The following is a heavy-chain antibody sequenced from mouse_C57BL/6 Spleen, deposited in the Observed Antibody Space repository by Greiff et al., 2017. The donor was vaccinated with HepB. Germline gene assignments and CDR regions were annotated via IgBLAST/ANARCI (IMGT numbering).Heavy chain of an antibody. V-gene: IGHV5-16*01. CDR1: GFTFSDYY. CDR2: INYDGSST. CDR3: ARAGDLYYFDY. J-gene: IGHJ2*01. D-gene: IGHD3-3*01. Sequence: EVKLMESEGGLVQPGSSMKLSCTASGFTFSDYYMAWVRQVPEKGLEWVANINYDGSSTYYLDSLKSRFIISRDNAKNILYLQMSSLKSEDTATYYCARAGDLYYFDYWGQGTTLTVSS.